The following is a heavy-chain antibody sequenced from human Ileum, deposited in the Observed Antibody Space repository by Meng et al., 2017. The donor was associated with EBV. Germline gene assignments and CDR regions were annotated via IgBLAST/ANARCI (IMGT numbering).Heavy chain of an antibody. CDR1: GGCNSSNNW. V-gene: IGHV4-4*02. CDR2: IYHSGST. D-gene: IGHD3-16*01. J-gene: IGHJ4*02. CDR3: ARDFGPHQLWY. Sequence: VCLPAVVPCLLSASGHLARTCAVSGGCNSSNNWWSWVRQPPGKGLEWIGEIYHSGSTNYNPSLKSRVTISVDKSKNQFSLKLSSVTAADTAVYYCARDFGPHQLWYWGQGTLVTVSS.